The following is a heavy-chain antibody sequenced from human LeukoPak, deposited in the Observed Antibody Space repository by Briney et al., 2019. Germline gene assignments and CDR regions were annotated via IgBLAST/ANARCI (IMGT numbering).Heavy chain of an antibody. V-gene: IGHV3-33*01. J-gene: IGHJ4*02. D-gene: IGHD6-19*01. CDR1: GFIFSNYG. Sequence: GSLRLSCEGSGFIFSNYGMHWVRQAPGKGLEWVALIWYDGRTKFHADSVKGRFTISRDTSSNHLYLQMSSLRVEDTAVYYCAREWGRIAVAGGPGYWGQGALVTVSS. CDR3: AREWGRIAVAGGPGY. CDR2: IWYDGRTK.